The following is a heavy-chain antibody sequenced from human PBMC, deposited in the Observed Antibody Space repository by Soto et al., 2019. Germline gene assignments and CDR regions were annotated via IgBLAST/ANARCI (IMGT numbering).Heavy chain of an antibody. CDR3: TSSGFGELLFDY. CDR1: GFTFSNAW. V-gene: IGHV3-15*01. J-gene: IGHJ4*02. D-gene: IGHD3-10*01. Sequence: GGSLRLSCAASGFTFSNAWMSWVRQAPGKGLEWVGRIKSKTDGGTTDYAAPVKGRFTISRDDSKNTLYLQMNSLKTEDTAVYYCTSSGFGELLFDYWGQGTLVTVSS. CDR2: IKSKTDGGTT.